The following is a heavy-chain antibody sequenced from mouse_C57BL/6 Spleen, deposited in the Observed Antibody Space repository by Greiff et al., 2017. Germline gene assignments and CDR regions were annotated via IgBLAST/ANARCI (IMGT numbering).Heavy chain of an antibody. CDR2: IDPSDSYT. J-gene: IGHJ2*01. V-gene: IGHV1-69*01. CDR3: ARGSGYFDY. D-gene: IGHD3-2*02. CDR1: GYTFTSYW. Sequence: QVQLQQPGAKLVMPGASVKLSCKASGYTFTSYWMHWVKQRPGQGLEWIGEIDPSDSYTNYNQKFKGKSTLTVDKSSSTAYMQLSSLTSEDSAVYYCARGSGYFDYWGQGTTLTVSS.